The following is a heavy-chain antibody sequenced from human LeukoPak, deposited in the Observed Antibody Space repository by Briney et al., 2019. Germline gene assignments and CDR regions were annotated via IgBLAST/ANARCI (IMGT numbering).Heavy chain of an antibody. V-gene: IGHV1-8*01. D-gene: IGHD2-2*02. CDR1: GYTFTSYD. CDR2: MNPNSGNT. CDR3: ARVPLGTYCSSTSCYTLDY. J-gene: IGHJ4*02. Sequence: ASVKVSCKASGYTFTSYDINWVRQATGQGLEWMGWMNPNSGNTGYAQKFQGRVTMTRNTSISIAYMELSSLRSEDTAVYYCARVPLGTYCSSTSCYTLDYWGQGTLVTVSS.